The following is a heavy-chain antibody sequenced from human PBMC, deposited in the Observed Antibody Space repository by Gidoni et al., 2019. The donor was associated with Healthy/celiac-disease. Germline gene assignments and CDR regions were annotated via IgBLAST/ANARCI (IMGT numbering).Heavy chain of an antibody. Sequence: QVQLVQSGAEVKKPGASVKVSCKASGYSFTSYYMHWVRQAPGQGLEWMGIINPSGGSTSYAQKFQGRATMTRDTSTSTVYMGLSSLRSEDTAVYYCARDQQWLVWGLDYWGQGTLVTVSS. J-gene: IGHJ4*02. V-gene: IGHV1-46*01. D-gene: IGHD6-19*01. CDR2: INPSGGST. CDR3: ARDQQWLVWGLDY. CDR1: GYSFTSYY.